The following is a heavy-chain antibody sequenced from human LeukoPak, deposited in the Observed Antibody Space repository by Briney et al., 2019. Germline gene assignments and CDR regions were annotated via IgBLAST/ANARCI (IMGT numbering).Heavy chain of an antibody. CDR1: GGSISSFF. CDR3: ARLAPGNYDILTGDPKVVFDY. V-gene: IGHV4-59*01. D-gene: IGHD3-9*01. CDR2: VHSSGST. Sequence: SETLSLTCTISGGSISSFFWSWIRQPPGKGLEWIGYVHSSGSTKYNPSLKSRLIISVDMSKNQFSLKLRSVSVADTAVYYCARLAPGNYDILTGDPKVVFDYWGQGALVTVSS. J-gene: IGHJ4*02.